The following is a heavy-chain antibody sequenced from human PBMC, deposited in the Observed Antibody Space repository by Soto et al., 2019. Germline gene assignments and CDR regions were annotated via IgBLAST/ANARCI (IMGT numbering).Heavy chain of an antibody. D-gene: IGHD6-19*01. CDR1: GDSVSSNSAA. CDR3: ARGAGYSSGWYHAFDI. Sequence: SQTLSLTCAISGDSVSSNSAAWNWIRQSPSRGLEWLGRTYYRSKWYNDYAVSVKSRITINPDTSKNQFSLQLNSVTPEATAVYYCARGAGYSSGWYHAFDIWGQGTMVTVSS. V-gene: IGHV6-1*01. J-gene: IGHJ3*02. CDR2: TYYRSKWYN.